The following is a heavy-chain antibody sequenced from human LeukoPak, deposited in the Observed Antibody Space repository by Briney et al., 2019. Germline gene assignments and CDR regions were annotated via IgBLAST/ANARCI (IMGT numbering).Heavy chain of an antibody. J-gene: IGHJ5*02. CDR1: GGTFSKYT. V-gene: IGHV1-69*13. Sequence: GASVKVSCKASGGTFSKYTISWVRQRPGQGLEWMGGITPLFGTANYAQKFQGRVTITADESTSTAYIELSSLRSEDTAVYYCAGQSPDPAWFDPWGQGTLVTVSS. CDR2: ITPLFGTA. CDR3: AGQSPDPAWFDP.